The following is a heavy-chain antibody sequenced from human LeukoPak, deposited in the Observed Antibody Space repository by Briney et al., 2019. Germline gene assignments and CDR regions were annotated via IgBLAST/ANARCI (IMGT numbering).Heavy chain of an antibody. CDR1: GGSISSGGYY. CDR2: IYHSGST. D-gene: IGHD6-6*01. V-gene: IGHV4-30-2*01. J-gene: IGHJ4*02. Sequence: NPSQTLSLTCTVSGGSISSGGYYWSWIRQPPGKGLEWIGYIYHSGSTYYNPSLKSRVTISADRSKNQFSLKLSSVTAADTAVYYCAREGLLYSSSSPLNYFDYWGQGTLVTVSS. CDR3: AREGLLYSSSSPLNYFDY.